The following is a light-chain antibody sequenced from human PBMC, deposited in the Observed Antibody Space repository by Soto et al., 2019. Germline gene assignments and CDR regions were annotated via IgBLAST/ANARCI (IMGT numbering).Light chain of an antibody. Sequence: QSVLTQPPSASGTPGQRVTISCSGSSSNIGSNTVNWYQQLPGTAPKLLIYSHNQRPSGVPDRFSGSKSGTAASLAISGLQAEDEADYYWAAWDDSLNGYVFGTGTKLTVL. V-gene: IGLV1-44*01. CDR2: SHN. CDR3: AAWDDSLNGYV. CDR1: SSNIGSNT. J-gene: IGLJ1*01.